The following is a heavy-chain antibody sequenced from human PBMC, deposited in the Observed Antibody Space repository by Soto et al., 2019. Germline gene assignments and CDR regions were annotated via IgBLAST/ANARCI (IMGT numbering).Heavy chain of an antibody. J-gene: IGHJ4*02. CDR1: GGSSYSYS. D-gene: IGHD1-26*01. Sequence: SETLSLTCSVAGGSSYSYSWTWLRQPAGKGLEWIGHIYSSGSANYNPPLKSRVSMSVDTSKNQFSLKLNSVTAADTAVYYCATIVGANDYWGQGALVTVSS. CDR3: ATIVGANDY. V-gene: IGHV4-4*07. CDR2: IYSSGSA.